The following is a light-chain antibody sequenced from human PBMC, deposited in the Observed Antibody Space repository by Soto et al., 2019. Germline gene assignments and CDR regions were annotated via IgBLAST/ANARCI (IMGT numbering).Light chain of an antibody. CDR2: GVS. CDR1: QRVSSK. Sequence: EIVMTQSPATRSVSPGERASLSCRASQRVSSKLACFQQHPGQDPSLLIYGVSTRAPGVTVRSSGSGSGTEFTLPVNSLQSADFALSYCQQYHHWPPTFGQGTKVDI. J-gene: IGKJ2*01. CDR3: QQYHHWPPT. V-gene: IGKV3-15*01.